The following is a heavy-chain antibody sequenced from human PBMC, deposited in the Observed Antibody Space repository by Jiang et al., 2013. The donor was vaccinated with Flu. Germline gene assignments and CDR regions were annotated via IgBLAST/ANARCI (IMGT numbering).Heavy chain of an antibody. V-gene: IGHV1-69*04. CDR3: ASGPKYCSSTSCYENWFDP. CDR1: GGTFSSYT. J-gene: IGHJ5*02. Sequence: SGAEVKKPGSSVKVSCKASGGTFSSYTISWVRQAPGQGLEWMGRIIPILGIANYAQKFQGRVTITADKSTSTAYMELSSLRSEDTAVYYCASGPKYCSSTSCYENWFDPWGQGTLVTVSS. CDR2: IIPILGIA. D-gene: IGHD2-2*01.